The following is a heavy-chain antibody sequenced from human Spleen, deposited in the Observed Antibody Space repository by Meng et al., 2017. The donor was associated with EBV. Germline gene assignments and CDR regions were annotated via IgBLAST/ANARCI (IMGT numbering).Heavy chain of an antibody. Sequence: PRVESGPEQVKPPGTLSFSCTVSGGPISTSNWWSWVRQSPEKGLEWIGEVFRTGDTNYNPSLKSRVTILIDKSKNQFSLKLNSVTAADTAIYFCASDGISRYFDNWGPGTLVTVSS. CDR2: VFRTGDT. D-gene: IGHD1-1*01. J-gene: IGHJ4*02. CDR3: ASDGISRYFDN. CDR1: GGPISTSNW. V-gene: IGHV4-4*01.